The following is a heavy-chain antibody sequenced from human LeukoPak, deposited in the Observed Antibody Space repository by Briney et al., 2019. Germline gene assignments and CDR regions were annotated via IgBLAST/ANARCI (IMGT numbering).Heavy chain of an antibody. CDR2: IYTRGST. CDR3: ARGRYCSADICSGGDAFDI. J-gene: IGHJ3*02. CDR1: GGSINNYY. V-gene: IGHV4-4*07. D-gene: IGHD2-15*01. Sequence: SETLSLTCTVSGGSINNYYWSWIRQPAGKGLEWIGRIYTRGSTNYNPSLKSRVTMSVDTSKNQFSLKLSSVTAADAAVYYCARGRYCSADICSGGDAFDIWGQGTMVSASS.